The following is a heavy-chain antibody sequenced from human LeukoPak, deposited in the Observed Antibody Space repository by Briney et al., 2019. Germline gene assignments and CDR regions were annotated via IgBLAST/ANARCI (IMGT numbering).Heavy chain of an antibody. CDR1: GYTFTGYY. V-gene: IGHV1-2*02. D-gene: IGHD1-26*01. Sequence: ASVKVSCKASGYTFTGYYMHWVRQAPGQGLEWMGWINPNSGGTNYAQKFQGRVTMTRNTSISTAYMELSSLRSEDTAVYYCARGPSYLLTSWGQGTLVTVSS. J-gene: IGHJ4*02. CDR3: ARGPSYLLTS. CDR2: INPNSGGT.